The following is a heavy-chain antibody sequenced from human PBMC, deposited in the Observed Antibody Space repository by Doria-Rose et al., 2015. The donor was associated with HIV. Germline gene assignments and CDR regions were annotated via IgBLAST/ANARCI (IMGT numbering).Heavy chain of an antibody. J-gene: IGHJ4*02. Sequence: QVTLKEFGPVLVKPTETLTLTCTVSGVSLSSPGMGVSWIRQPPGKALEWLANIFSDHERSYITSLKSRLTISRGTSKSQVVLTMTDMDPVDTATYYCARIKSSRWYHKYYFDFWGQGTLVIVSA. CDR2: IFSDHER. V-gene: IGHV2-26*01. CDR1: GVSLSSPGMG. D-gene: IGHD6-13*01. CDR3: ARIKSSRWYHKYYFDF.